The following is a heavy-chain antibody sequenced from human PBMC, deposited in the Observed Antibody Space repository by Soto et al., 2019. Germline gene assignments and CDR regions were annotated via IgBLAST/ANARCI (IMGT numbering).Heavy chain of an antibody. CDR3: AGPNSNYVYWYYYGLDV. Sequence: GGSLRLSCTASGFTFSGHSMHWVRQAPGKGLVWVSHINSDGTSTTYADSVKGRFTISRDNAKNTLYLQMNSLRAEDSGVYYCAGPNSNYVYWYYYGLDVWGQGTTVTVSS. D-gene: IGHD4-4*01. CDR2: INSDGTST. CDR1: GFTFSGHS. V-gene: IGHV3-74*03. J-gene: IGHJ6*02.